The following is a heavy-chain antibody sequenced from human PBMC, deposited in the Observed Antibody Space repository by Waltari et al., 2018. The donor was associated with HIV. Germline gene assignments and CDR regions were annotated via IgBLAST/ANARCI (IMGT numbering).Heavy chain of an antibody. CDR3: AKDRSYDSSGYFDY. CDR1: GFIFSSYA. J-gene: IGHJ4*02. D-gene: IGHD3-22*01. CDR2: IKGCTTGK. V-gene: IGHV3-23*01. Sequence: EVQLLESGGDLQQPGGSLRLSCAASGFIFSSYAMSWVRQAPGRGLEWVSSIKGCTTGKIYAYSVKGRFTISRDSSKNTLYLQMNSLRAEDTAVYYCAKDRSYDSSGYFDYWGEGTLVTVSS.